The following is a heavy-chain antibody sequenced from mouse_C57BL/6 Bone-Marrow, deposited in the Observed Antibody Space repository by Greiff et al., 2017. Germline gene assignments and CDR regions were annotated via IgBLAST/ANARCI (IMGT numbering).Heavy chain of an antibody. D-gene: IGHD5-1*01. CDR3: ARSSTFFYYFDY. CDR2: FHPYNDDT. V-gene: IGHV1-47*01. J-gene: IGHJ2*01. CDR1: GYTFTTYP. Sequence: VQGVESGAELVKPGASVKMSCKASGYTFTTYPIEWMKQNHGKSLEWIGIFHPYNDDTKYNEKFKGKATLTVEKYSNTVYLELSRLTSDDSAVYYCARSSTFFYYFDYWGQGTTLTVSS.